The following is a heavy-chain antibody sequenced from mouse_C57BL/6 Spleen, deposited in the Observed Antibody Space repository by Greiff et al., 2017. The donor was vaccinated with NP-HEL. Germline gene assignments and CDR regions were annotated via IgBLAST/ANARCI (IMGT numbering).Heavy chain of an antibody. Sequence: EVKLVESGEGLVKPGGSLKLSCAASGFTFSSYAMSWVRQTPEKRLEWVAYISSGGDYIYYADTVKGRFTISRDNARNTRYLQMSSLKSEGTAMYYCTRDLVSNHMDYWGQGTSVTVAS. CDR2: ISSGGDYI. D-gene: IGHD2-5*01. CDR1: GFTFSSYA. CDR3: TRDLVSNHMDY. V-gene: IGHV5-9-1*02. J-gene: IGHJ4*01.